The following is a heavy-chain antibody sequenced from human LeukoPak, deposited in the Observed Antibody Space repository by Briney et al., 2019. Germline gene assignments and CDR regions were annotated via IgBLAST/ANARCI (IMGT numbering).Heavy chain of an antibody. CDR2: ISGSGGNT. V-gene: IGHV3-23*01. Sequence: GGSLRLSCAASGFTFSSYAMSWVRQAPGKGLEWVSVISGSGGNTYYADSVKGRFTISRDNSKNTLYLQLNSLRVEDTAVYYCSRRLDYWGQGTLVTVSS. J-gene: IGHJ4*02. CDR1: GFTFSSYA. CDR3: SRRLDY.